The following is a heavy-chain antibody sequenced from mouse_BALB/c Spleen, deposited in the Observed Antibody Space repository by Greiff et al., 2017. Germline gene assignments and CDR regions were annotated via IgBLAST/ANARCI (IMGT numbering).Heavy chain of an antibody. CDR1: GYSITSGYY. V-gene: IGHV3-6*02. CDR3: AREGGKGAMDY. D-gene: IGHD2-1*01. Sequence: EVQLQESGPGLVKPSQSLSLTCSVTGYSITSGYYWNWIRQFPGNKLEWMGYISYDGSNNYNPSLKNRISITRDTSKNQFFLKLNSVTTEDTATYYCAREGGKGAMDYWGQGTSVTVSS. CDR2: ISYDGSN. J-gene: IGHJ4*01.